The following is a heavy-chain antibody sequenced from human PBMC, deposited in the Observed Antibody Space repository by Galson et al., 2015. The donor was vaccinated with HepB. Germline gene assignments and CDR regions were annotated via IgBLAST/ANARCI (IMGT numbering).Heavy chain of an antibody. Sequence: LSLTCAVYGGSFSGYYWSWIRQPPGKGLEWIGEINHSGSTNYNPSLKSRVTISVDTSKNQFSLKLSSVTAADTAVYYCARGLRLRGYCSSTSCYRSNYYYYMDVWGKGTTVTVSS. CDR1: GGSFSGYY. CDR2: INHSGST. V-gene: IGHV4-34*01. CDR3: ARGLRLRGYCSSTSCYRSNYYYYMDV. D-gene: IGHD2-2*02. J-gene: IGHJ6*03.